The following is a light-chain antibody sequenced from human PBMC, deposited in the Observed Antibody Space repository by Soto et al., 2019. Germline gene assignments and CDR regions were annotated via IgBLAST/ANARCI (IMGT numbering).Light chain of an antibody. CDR1: TSFVGSYNF. CDR2: EDT. V-gene: IGLV2-23*01. J-gene: IGLJ1*01. Sequence: QSALTQPASVSGSPGQSITISCTGTTSFVGSYNFVSWYQQLPGKAPQVLIYEDTKRPSGVSNRFSGSISGSTASLTISGLQAEDEADYHCCSYGGASTYVFGTGTKVTVL. CDR3: CSYGGASTYV.